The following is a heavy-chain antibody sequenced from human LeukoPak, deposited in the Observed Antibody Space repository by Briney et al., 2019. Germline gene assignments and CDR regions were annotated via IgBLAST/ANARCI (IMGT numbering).Heavy chain of an antibody. D-gene: IGHD6-19*01. V-gene: IGHV1-8*01. CDR1: GYTFTSYD. Sequence: ASVKVSCKASGYTFTSYDINWVRQATGQGLEWMGWMNPNSGNTGYAQKFQGRVTMTRNTSISTAYMELSSLRSEDTAVYYCATALPAVAGTWYFDYWGQGTLVTVSS. J-gene: IGHJ4*02. CDR3: ATALPAVAGTWYFDY. CDR2: MNPNSGNT.